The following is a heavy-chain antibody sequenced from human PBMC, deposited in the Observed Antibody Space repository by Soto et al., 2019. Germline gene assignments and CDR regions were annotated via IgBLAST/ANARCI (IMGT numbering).Heavy chain of an antibody. D-gene: IGHD3-22*01. CDR1: GYTFTSYD. CDR3: ARVSYDSSGANWFDH. CDR2: MNPNSGNT. Sequence: XSVKVSCKSSGYTFTSYDINWVRQATGQGLEWMGWMNPNSGNTGYAQKFQGRVTMTRNTSISTAYMELSSLRSEDTAVYYCARVSYDSSGANWFDHWGQGTLVTVSS. J-gene: IGHJ5*02. V-gene: IGHV1-8*01.